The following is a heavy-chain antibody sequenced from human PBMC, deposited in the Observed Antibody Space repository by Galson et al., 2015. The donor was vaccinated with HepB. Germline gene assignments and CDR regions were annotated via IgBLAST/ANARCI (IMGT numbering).Heavy chain of an antibody. CDR1: GYTFGNYW. CDR2: IYPGDSST. V-gene: IGHV5-51*01. CDR3: ARLTLGDSSELDP. D-gene: IGHD3-22*01. J-gene: IGHJ5*02. Sequence: QSGAEVKKPGESLRISCQGSGYTFGNYWIAWVRQMSGIGLVWMGIIYPGDSSTRYSPSFQGQVTISADKSITTAYLQWSSLKASDTAIYYCARLTLGDSSELDPWGQGTLVTVSS.